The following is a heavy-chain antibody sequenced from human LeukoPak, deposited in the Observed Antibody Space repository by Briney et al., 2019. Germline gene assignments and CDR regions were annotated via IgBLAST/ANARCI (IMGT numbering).Heavy chain of an antibody. CDR1: GFTFSTYW. CDR2: IREDGSDI. D-gene: IGHD3-16*01. V-gene: IGHV3-7*01. CDR3: AEDLGERLRLGELLNY. Sequence: PGGSLRLSCAASGFTFSTYWMSWVRQAPGKGLEWVANIREDGSDIHYVDSVKGRFTIPRDNAKNSLYLEMSSLRGEDTAVYYCAEDLGERLRLGELLNYWGQGTLVTVSS. J-gene: IGHJ4*02.